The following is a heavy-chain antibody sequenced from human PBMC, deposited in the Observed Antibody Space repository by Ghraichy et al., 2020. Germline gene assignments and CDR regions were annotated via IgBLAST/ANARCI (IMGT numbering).Heavy chain of an antibody. CDR2: INHSGST. D-gene: IGHD4-11*01. CDR1: GGSFSGYY. CDR3: MGVTTLKPFDP. V-gene: IGHV4-34*01. Sequence: SETLSLTCAVYGGSFSGYYWSWIRQPPGKGLEWIGEINHSGSTNYNPSLKSRVTISVDTSKNQFSLKLSSVTAADTAVYYCMGVTTLKPFDPWGQGTLVTVSS. J-gene: IGHJ5*02.